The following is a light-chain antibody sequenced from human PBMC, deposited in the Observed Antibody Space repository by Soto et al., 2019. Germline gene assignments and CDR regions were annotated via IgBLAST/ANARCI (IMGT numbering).Light chain of an antibody. CDR1: SSDVGSYNL. V-gene: IGLV2-23*02. Sequence: QSALTQPASVSGSPGQSITISCTGTSSDVGSYNLVSWYQQHPGKAPKLMIYEVSKRPSGVSNRFSGSKSGNTASLTISGLQAEDEADYYCCSYAGSSTFYAFGTGTKVTV. CDR2: EVS. J-gene: IGLJ1*01. CDR3: CSYAGSSTFYA.